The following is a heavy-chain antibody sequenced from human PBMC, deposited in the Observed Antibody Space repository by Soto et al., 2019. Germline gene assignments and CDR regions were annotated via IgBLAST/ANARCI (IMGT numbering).Heavy chain of an antibody. D-gene: IGHD3-3*01. CDR1: GYTFTGYY. Sequence: GASVKVSCKASGYTFTGYYMHWVRQAPGQGPEWMGWINPNSGGTNYAQKFQGRVTMTRDTSISTAYMELSRLRSDDTAVYYCARDNRITIFGVVTAHDYWGQGTLVTVSS. CDR3: ARDNRITIFGVVTAHDY. J-gene: IGHJ4*02. V-gene: IGHV1-2*02. CDR2: INPNSGGT.